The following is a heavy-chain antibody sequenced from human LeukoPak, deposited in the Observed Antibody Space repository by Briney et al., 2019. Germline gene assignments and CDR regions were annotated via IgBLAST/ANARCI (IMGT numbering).Heavy chain of an antibody. CDR3: VKGNPRGYGMDY. CDR2: ISGGSSTM. Sequence: GGSLRLSCAASGFTFSSYSMNWVRQAPGKGLEWVSDISGGSSTMYYADSVKGRFTISRDNAKNSLYLQVNSLRAEDSAVYYCVKGNPRGYGMDYWGQGTLVTVSS. CDR1: GFTFSSYS. J-gene: IGHJ4*02. V-gene: IGHV3-48*01. D-gene: IGHD5-18*01.